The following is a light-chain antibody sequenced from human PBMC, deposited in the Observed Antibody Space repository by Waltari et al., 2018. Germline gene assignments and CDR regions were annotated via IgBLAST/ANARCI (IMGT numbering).Light chain of an antibody. J-gene: IGLJ2*01. Sequence: QSALTQPASVSGSPGQSVPIFCTGTSNDVGGYNSVPWYQEQPGQAPRVIIYDVSDRPSGVSDRFSGSKSGNTASLTISGLQAEDEADYYCSSQSSNNVVLFGGGTKLTVL. CDR2: DVS. CDR1: SNDVGGYNS. V-gene: IGLV2-14*01. CDR3: SSQSSNNVVL.